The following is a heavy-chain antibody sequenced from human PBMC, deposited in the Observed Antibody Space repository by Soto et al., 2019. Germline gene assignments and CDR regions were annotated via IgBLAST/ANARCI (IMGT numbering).Heavy chain of an antibody. CDR2: MFYSGTA. Sequence: KPSETLSLTCTVSGASISRGGYSWSWIRQHPGKGLEWIGYMFYSGTAHYNPSLQSRVTLSLDTFNNHFYLNLTSMTVADSAVYYCARAVEGDTPDYWGPGNLVTVSS. CDR1: GASISRGGYS. V-gene: IGHV4-31*03. J-gene: IGHJ4*02. CDR3: ARAVEGDTPDY. D-gene: IGHD2-15*01.